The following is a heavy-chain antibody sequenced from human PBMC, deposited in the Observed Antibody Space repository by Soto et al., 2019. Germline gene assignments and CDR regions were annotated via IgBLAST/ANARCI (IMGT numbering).Heavy chain of an antibody. J-gene: IGHJ5*02. CDR2: IIPNFGTT. Sequence: SVKVSCKASGYTFTGYYMHWVRQAPGQGLEWMGGIIPNFGTTNYAQKFQGRVTITADESTITAYMELSSLRSEDTAVYYCARVAPFIATGPNWFDPWGQGTLVTVSS. CDR3: ARVAPFIATGPNWFDP. D-gene: IGHD3-16*02. V-gene: IGHV1-69*13. CDR1: GYTFTGYY.